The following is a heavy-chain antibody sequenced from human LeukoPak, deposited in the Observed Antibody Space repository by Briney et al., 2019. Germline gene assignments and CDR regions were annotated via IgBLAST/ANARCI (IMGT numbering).Heavy chain of an antibody. J-gene: IGHJ4*02. V-gene: IGHV3-33*08. CDR2: IWYDGSNK. Sequence: GGSLRLSCAASGFSFSTYGMHWVRQAPGKGLEWVAVIWYDGSNKYYADSVKGRFTISRDNSKNMVHLRMNSLRAEGTAVYYCARDWVTNYFDYWGQGTLVTVSS. D-gene: IGHD4-23*01. CDR3: ARDWVTNYFDY. CDR1: GFSFSTYG.